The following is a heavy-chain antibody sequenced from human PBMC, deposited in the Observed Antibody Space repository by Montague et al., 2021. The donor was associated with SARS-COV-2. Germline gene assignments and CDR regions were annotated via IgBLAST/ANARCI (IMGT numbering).Heavy chain of an antibody. V-gene: IGHV4-34*01. CDR2: ISYSGRT. CDR3: ASSYYYGSGTYVYNYYMDV. D-gene: IGHD3-10*01. CDR1: GGSFSGYY. J-gene: IGHJ6*03. Sequence: SETLSLTCAVYGGSFSGYYWSWIRQPPGRGLGWVGSISYSGRTYFSPSLKSRLTISVDSSENQFSLRLSSVTAADTAVYYCASSYYYGSGTYVYNYYMDVWGKGTTVTVSS.